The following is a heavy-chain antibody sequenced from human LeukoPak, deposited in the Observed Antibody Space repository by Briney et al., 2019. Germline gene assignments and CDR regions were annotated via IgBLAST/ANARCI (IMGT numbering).Heavy chain of an antibody. Sequence: PGGSLRLSCAASGFTFSSYAMSWVRQAPGKGLEWVSYISSSSSTIYYADSVKGRFTISRDNAKNSLYLQMNSLRDEDTAVYYCARDRIAARPDYYGMDVWGQGTTVTVSS. CDR1: GFTFSSYA. CDR3: ARDRIAARPDYYGMDV. J-gene: IGHJ6*02. V-gene: IGHV3-48*02. D-gene: IGHD6-6*01. CDR2: ISSSSSTI.